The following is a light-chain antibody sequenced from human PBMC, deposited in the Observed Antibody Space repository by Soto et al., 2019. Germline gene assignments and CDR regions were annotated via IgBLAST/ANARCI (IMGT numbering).Light chain of an antibody. V-gene: IGKV3-20*01. J-gene: IGKJ1*01. Sequence: EIVLTQSPCILSLSPGERATLSCRASQSVSSSYLAWYQQKPRQAPRLLIYGASSRATGIADRFSGSGSGTDFTLTISRLEPEDFAVYYCQQYGSSPTWTFGQGTKVDI. CDR3: QQYGSSPTWT. CDR1: QSVSSSY. CDR2: GAS.